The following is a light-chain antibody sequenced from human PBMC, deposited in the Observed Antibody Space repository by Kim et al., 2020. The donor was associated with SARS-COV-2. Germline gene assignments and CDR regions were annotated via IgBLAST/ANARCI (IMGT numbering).Light chain of an antibody. CDR2: GEN. V-gene: IGLV3-19*01. Sequence: ALGQTVRITCQGDRLETYYSSWYQQKPGQAHVLVIHGENNRPSGIPDRLAGSSSGNTASLTITGAQAGDEAAYYCNSRDSSGHHLVFGGGTQLTVL. CDR1: RLETYY. CDR3: NSRDSSGHHLV. J-gene: IGLJ3*02.